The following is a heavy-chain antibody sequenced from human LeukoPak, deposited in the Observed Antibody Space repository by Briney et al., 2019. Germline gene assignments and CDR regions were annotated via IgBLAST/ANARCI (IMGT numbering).Heavy chain of an antibody. CDR1: GYTLTELS. V-gene: IGHV1-24*01. CDR2: FDPEDGET. D-gene: IGHD3-10*01. J-gene: IGHJ5*02. CDR3: ATDYGRFRSGNWFDP. Sequence: ASVKVSCKVSGYTLTELSMHWVRQAPGKGLEWMGGFDPEDGETIYAQKFQGRVTMTEDTSTDTAYMELSSLRSEDTAVYYCATDYGRFRSGNWFDPWGQGTLVTVSS.